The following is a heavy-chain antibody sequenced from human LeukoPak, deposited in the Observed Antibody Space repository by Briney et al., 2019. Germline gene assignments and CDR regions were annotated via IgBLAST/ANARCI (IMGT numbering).Heavy chain of an antibody. V-gene: IGHV3-23*01. D-gene: IGHD3-10*01. CDR3: AKRSAEVDGSGSYYYFDY. J-gene: IGHJ4*02. Sequence: GGSLRLSCAASGFTFSSYAMSWVRQAPGKGLEWVSAISGSGGSTYYADSVKGRFTISRDNSKNTLYLQMNSLRAEDTAVYYCAKRSAEVDGSGSYYYFDYWGQGTLVTVSS. CDR1: GFTFSSYA. CDR2: ISGSGGST.